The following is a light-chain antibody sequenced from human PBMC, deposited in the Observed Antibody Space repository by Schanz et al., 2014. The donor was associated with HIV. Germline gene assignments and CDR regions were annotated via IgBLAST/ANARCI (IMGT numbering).Light chain of an antibody. CDR1: SSSIKTNT. Sequence: QSVLTQPPSASGTPGQRVTISCSGSSSSIKTNTVNWFQQLPGTAPKLLIYNTYHRPSGVPDRFSGSKSGTSASLAITGLQAEDEADYYCQSYDSSLSGLVFGGGTKLTVL. J-gene: IGLJ2*01. CDR3: QSYDSSLSGLV. CDR2: NTY. V-gene: IGLV1-44*01.